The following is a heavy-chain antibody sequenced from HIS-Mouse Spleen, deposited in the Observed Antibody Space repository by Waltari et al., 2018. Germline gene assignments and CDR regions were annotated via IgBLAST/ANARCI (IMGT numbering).Heavy chain of an antibody. V-gene: IGHV5-51*01. D-gene: IGHD2-8*01. CDR2: IYPGDTDP. Sequence: EVQLVQSGAEVKKPGESLKISCKGSGYSFTSYWICWVRQMPGTGLEWMGIIYPGDTDPRYSPSCQGQVTISDDKSIRTAYLQWSSMKAADTAMYYWARHGVRWHMIDYYYYGMDVWGQGTTVTVSS. CDR3: ARHGVRWHMIDYYYYGMDV. CDR1: GYSFTSYW. J-gene: IGHJ6*02.